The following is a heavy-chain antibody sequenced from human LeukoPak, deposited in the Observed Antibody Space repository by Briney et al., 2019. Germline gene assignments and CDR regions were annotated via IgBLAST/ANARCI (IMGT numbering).Heavy chain of an antibody. D-gene: IGHD1-26*01. Sequence: SETLSLTCSVSGGSISNYYWSWIRQPAGKGLEYIGRVHSSGSTHYIPSLRSRLTMSVDTSKNQFSLTLTSVTAADTAVYYCVRVFAVGTTFAFDIWGQGTMDTVSS. CDR3: VRVFAVGTTFAFDI. CDR1: GGSISNYY. J-gene: IGHJ3*02. V-gene: IGHV4-4*07. CDR2: VHSSGST.